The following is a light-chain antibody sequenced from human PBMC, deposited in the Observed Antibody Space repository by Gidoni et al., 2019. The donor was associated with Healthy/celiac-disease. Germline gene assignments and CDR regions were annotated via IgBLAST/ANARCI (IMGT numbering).Light chain of an antibody. CDR2: DAS. V-gene: IGKV3-11*01. Sequence: IVLTQSPATLSLSPGERATLSCRASQSVSSYLAWYQQKPGKAPRLLIYDASNRATGIPARCSGSGSGTDFNLTISSLEPEDVAVYYCQQRSNWPTYTFGQGTKLEIK. J-gene: IGKJ2*01. CDR1: QSVSSY. CDR3: QQRSNWPTYT.